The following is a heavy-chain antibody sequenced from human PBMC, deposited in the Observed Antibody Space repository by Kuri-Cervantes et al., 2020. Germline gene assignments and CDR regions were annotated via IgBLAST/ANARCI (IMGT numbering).Heavy chain of an antibody. J-gene: IGHJ4*02. CDR1: GFTFSSYW. CDR2: INSDGSST. CDR3: ARDQYGDLDY. D-gene: IGHD4-17*01. V-gene: IGHV3-74*01. Sequence: GESLKISCAASGFTFSSYWMHWVRQAPGKGLVWVSRINSDGSSTSYAGSVKGRFTISRDNAKNTLYLQMNSLRAEDTAVYYCARDQYGDLDYWGQGTLVTVSS.